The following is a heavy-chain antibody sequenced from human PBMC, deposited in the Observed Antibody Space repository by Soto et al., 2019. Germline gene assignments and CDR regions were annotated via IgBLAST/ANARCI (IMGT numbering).Heavy chain of an antibody. CDR1: GGSISSSSYY. V-gene: IGHV4-39*01. J-gene: IGHJ6*02. CDR3: ARVKPSNGMDV. CDR2: IYYSGST. Sequence: SETLSLTCTVSGGSISSSSYYWGWIRQPPGKGLEWIGSIYYSGSTYYNPSLKSRVTISVDTSKNQFSLKLSSVTAADTAVYYRARVKPSNGMDVWGQGTTVTVSS.